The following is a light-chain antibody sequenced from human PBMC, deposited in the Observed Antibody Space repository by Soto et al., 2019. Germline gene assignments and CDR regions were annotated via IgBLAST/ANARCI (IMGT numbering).Light chain of an antibody. Sequence: QSALTQPPSASGSPGQSVTISCTGISSDVGAYNSVSWYQHHPGKAPKLMIYEVNKRPSGVPARFSGSKSANTASLTVSGLQADDEADYYCSSYADSNNYVFGTGTKVTVL. J-gene: IGLJ1*01. CDR2: EVN. V-gene: IGLV2-8*01. CDR3: SSYADSNNYV. CDR1: SSDVGAYNS.